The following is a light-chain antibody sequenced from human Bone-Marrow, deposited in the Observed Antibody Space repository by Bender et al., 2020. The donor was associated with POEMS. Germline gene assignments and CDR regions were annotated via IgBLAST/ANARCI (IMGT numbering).Light chain of an antibody. J-gene: IGLJ3*02. CDR2: KDT. V-gene: IGLV3-25*02. CDR3: AAWDDSLSGWV. CDR1: ALAKQL. Sequence: SYELTQPPSVSVSPGQTASISCSGDALAKQLAYWYQQKPGQAPVVVIYKDTERPSGIPERFSGSKSGTSASLAISGLRSEDEADYYCAAWDDSLSGWVFGGGTKLTVL.